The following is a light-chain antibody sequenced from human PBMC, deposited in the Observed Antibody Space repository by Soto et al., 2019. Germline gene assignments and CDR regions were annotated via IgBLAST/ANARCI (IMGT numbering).Light chain of an antibody. V-gene: IGLV2-23*01. CDR1: ISDVGSYDL. CDR2: EGS. CDR3: CSYAGRSTSWV. Sequence: QSALTQPASVSGSPGQSITISCTGTISDVGSYDLVSWYQQHPGKAPKLMIYEGSKRPSGVSSSFSGSKSGNTASLTISGLQAEDEADYYCCSYAGRSTSWVFGGGTKLTVL. J-gene: IGLJ3*02.